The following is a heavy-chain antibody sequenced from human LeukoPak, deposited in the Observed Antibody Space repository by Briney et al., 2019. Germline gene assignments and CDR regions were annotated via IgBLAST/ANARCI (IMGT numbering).Heavy chain of an antibody. CDR2: IIPIFGTA. V-gene: IGHV1-69*01. Sequence: SVKVSCKASGGTFSSYAISWVRQAPGQGLEWMGGIIPIFGTANYAQKFQSRVTITADESTSTAYMELSSLRSEDTAVYYCARERAGAARSQRGDYYYMDVWGKGTTVTVSS. D-gene: IGHD6-6*01. J-gene: IGHJ6*03. CDR1: GGTFSSYA. CDR3: ARERAGAARSQRGDYYYMDV.